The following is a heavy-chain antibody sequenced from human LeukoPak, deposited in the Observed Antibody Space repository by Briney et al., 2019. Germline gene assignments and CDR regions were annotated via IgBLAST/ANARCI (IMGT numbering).Heavy chain of an antibody. CDR1: GFTFSSYS. D-gene: IGHD3-9*01. Sequence: GGSLRLSCAASGFTFSSYSMNWVRQAPGKGLEWVSYISSSSSTIYYADSVKGRFTISRDNAKNSLYLQMNSLRAEDTAVYYCARGYYDILTGYPGLDYWGQGTLVTVSS. CDR3: ARGYYDILTGYPGLDY. V-gene: IGHV3-48*01. CDR2: ISSSSSTI. J-gene: IGHJ4*02.